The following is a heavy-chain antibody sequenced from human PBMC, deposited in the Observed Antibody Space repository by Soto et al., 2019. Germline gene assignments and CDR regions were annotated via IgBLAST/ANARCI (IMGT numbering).Heavy chain of an antibody. CDR3: ARDSYGDGSYNWFYP. Sequence: SEARRVTWTGSCGFLSRGGYYWGWVRQAPGKGLEWIGYIYYSGSTYYNPSLKSRVTISVDTSKNQFSLKLSSVTAADMAVYYCARDSYGDGSYNWFYPWGQGTLVTVSS. J-gene: IGHJ5*02. CDR2: IYYSGST. D-gene: IGHD5-18*01. CDR1: CGFLSRGGYY. V-gene: IGHV4-30-4*01.